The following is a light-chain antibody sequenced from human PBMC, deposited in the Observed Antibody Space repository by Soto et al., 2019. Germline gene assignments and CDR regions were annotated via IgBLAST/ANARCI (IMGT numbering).Light chain of an antibody. CDR1: SSDVGGYNY. J-gene: IGLJ1*01. CDR3: CSYAGSSYV. CDR2: DVS. Sequence: QSALTQPRSMSGSPGQSVTISCTGTSSDVGGYNYVSWYQQHPGKAPKLMIYDVSKRPSGVPDRFSGSKSGNTASLTISGIQAEDEADYYCCSYAGSSYVFGTGTKLTVL. V-gene: IGLV2-11*01.